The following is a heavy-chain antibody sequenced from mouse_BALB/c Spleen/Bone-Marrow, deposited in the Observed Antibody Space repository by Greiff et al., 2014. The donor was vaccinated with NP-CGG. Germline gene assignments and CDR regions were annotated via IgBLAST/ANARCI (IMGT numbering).Heavy chain of an antibody. CDR1: GFTSSDYY. CDR3: ARQDYSYYYAMDY. V-gene: IGHV5-12*02. Sequence: EVMLVESGGGLVQPGGSLKLSCATSGFTSSDYYMYWVRQTPEKRLEWVAYISNGGGSTYYPDTVKGRFTISRDNAKNTLYLQMSRLKSEDTAMYYCARQDYSYYYAMDYWGQGTSVTVSS. D-gene: IGHD2-13*01. J-gene: IGHJ4*01. CDR2: ISNGGGST.